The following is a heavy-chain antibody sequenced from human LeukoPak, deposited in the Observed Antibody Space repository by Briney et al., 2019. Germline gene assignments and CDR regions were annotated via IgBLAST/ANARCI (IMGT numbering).Heavy chain of an antibody. Sequence: PSETLSLTCTVSGCSISSSSYYWGWMRQPPGKGLEGIGSIYYSGSTYYSPSLKSRVTISVDTSKTQFSLKLSSVTAADTAVYYCARVELAVAVPDYWGQGTLVTVSS. D-gene: IGHD6-19*01. J-gene: IGHJ4*02. CDR2: IYYSGST. CDR1: GCSISSSSYY. CDR3: ARVELAVAVPDY. V-gene: IGHV4-39*07.